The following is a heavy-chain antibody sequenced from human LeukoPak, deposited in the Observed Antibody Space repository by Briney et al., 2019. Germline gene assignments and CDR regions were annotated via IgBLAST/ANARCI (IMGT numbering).Heavy chain of an antibody. CDR1: GFNLTNYA. CDR2: ILCSADNT. Sequence: GGSLRLSCAASGFNLTNYAMHWVRQAPGKGLEWVTLILCSADNTYYADPVKGRFTFSRDKSKNTLYLQMNSLRPEDSAIYYCASDPRDGGQNVWGKGTTVTVSS. V-gene: IGHV3-30*01. J-gene: IGHJ6*04. D-gene: IGHD5-24*01. CDR3: ASDPRDGGQNV.